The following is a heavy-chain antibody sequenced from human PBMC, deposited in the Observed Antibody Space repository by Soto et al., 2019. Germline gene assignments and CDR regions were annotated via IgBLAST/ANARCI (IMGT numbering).Heavy chain of an antibody. CDR1: GGSISSYY. CDR3: ARVWQLENVDTAFDY. D-gene: IGHD5-18*01. Sequence: SETLSLTCTVSGGSISSYYWSWIRQPPGKGLEWIGYIYYSGSTNYNPSLKSRVTISVDTSKNQFSLKLSSVTAADTAVYYCARVWQLENVDTAFDYWGKGTLVTVSS. J-gene: IGHJ4*02. CDR2: IYYSGST. V-gene: IGHV4-59*01.